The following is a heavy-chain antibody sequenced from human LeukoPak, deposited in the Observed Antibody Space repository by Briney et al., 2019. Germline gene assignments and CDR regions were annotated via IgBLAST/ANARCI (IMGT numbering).Heavy chain of an antibody. D-gene: IGHD4-17*01. CDR3: AGEYGGYRWALDY. CDR1: GFTFSNYG. J-gene: IGHJ4*02. CDR2: IRYDGSNK. Sequence: PGGSLRLSCAASGFTFSNYGMHWVRQAPGKGLEWVAFIRYDGSNKYYADSVKGRFTISRDNSKNTLYLQMNSLRAEDTAVYYCAGEYGGYRWALDYWGQGTLVTVSS. V-gene: IGHV3-30*02.